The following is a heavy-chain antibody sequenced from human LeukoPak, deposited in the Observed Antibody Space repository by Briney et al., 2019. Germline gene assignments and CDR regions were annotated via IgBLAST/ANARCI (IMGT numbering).Heavy chain of an antibody. J-gene: IGHJ4*02. CDR2: ISSNGGST. CDR1: GFTFSSYA. D-gene: IGHD6-13*01. CDR3: VKDGEYSSSWYDY. Sequence: PGGSLRLSCSASGFTFSSYAMHWVRQAPGKGLEYVSAISSNGGSTYYADSVKGRFTISRDNSKNTLYLQMSSLRAEDTAVHYCVKDGEYSSSWYDYWGRGTLVTVSS. V-gene: IGHV3-64D*06.